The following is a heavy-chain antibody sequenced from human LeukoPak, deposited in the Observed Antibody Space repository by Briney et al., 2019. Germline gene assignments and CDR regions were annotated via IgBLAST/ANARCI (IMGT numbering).Heavy chain of an antibody. CDR3: ARWQDYDSSGYSNYWYFDL. CDR1: GGSISSYY. Sequence: PSETLSLTCTVSGGSISSYYWSWIRQPPGKGLEWIGYIYYSGSTNYNPSLKSRVTISVDTSKNQFSLKLSSVTAADTAVYYCARWQDYDSSGYSNYWYFDLWGRGTLVTVSS. V-gene: IGHV4-59*08. CDR2: IYYSGST. J-gene: IGHJ2*01. D-gene: IGHD3-22*01.